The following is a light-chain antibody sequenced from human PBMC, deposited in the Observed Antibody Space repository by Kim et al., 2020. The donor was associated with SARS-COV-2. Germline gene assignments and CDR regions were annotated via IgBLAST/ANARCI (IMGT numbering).Light chain of an antibody. CDR3: QQNHSTPVLT. CDR1: QSISTY. J-gene: IGKJ4*01. Sequence: DIQMTQSPSSLAASVGDRVTIACRASQSISTYLNWYQQKPGKAPKLLIYAASSLQSGVPSRFSGSGSGTDFTLTISSLQPEDFATYYCQQNHSTPVLTFGGGTKVDIK. CDR2: AAS. V-gene: IGKV1-39*01.